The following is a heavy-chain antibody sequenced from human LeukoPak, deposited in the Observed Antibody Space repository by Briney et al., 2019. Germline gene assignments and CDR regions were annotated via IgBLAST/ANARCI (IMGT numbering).Heavy chain of an antibody. V-gene: IGHV3-48*04. CDR1: GFAFSSYS. J-gene: IGHJ4*02. Sequence: PGGPLRLSCAASGFAFSSYSMNWVRQAPGKGLEWVSYISSSSSTIYYADSVKGRFTISRDNAKNPVYLQMNSLRAEDTAVYYCAREEGNYAFEYWGQGTLVTVSS. D-gene: IGHD2-2*01. CDR3: AREEGNYAFEY. CDR2: ISSSSSTI.